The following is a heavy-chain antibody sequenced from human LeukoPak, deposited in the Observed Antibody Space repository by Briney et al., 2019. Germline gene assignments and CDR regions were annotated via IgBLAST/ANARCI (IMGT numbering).Heavy chain of an antibody. CDR2: ISGSGGST. CDR3: AKVRRDSSGYRLFDY. V-gene: IGHV3-23*01. Sequence: PGGSLRLSCAASGFTFSSYAMSWVRQAPGKGLEWVSAISGSGGSTYYADSVKGRFTISRDNSKNTLYLQMNSLRAEDTAVYYCAKVRRDSSGYRLFDYWGQGTLVTVSS. CDR1: GFTFSSYA. J-gene: IGHJ4*02. D-gene: IGHD3-22*01.